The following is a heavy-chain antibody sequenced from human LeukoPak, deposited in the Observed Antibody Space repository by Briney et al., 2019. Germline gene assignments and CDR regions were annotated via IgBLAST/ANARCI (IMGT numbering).Heavy chain of an antibody. CDR1: GFTFSSYA. CDR2: ISGRGGST. V-gene: IGHV3-23*01. Sequence: GGSLRLSCAASGFTFSSYAMSWLRQARGKGLEWVSAISGRGGSTYYADSVKGRFTISRDNSKSTLYLQMNSLRADDTAAYYCAKGLGSGVRGTFDYWGQGTLVPVSS. J-gene: IGHJ4*02. D-gene: IGHD3-10*01. CDR3: AKGLGSGVRGTFDY.